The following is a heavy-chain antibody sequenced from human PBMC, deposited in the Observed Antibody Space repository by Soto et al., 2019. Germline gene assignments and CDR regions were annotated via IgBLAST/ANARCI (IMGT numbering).Heavy chain of an antibody. CDR1: GGSFSGYY. CDR2: INHSGST. Sequence: QVQLQQWGAGLLKPSETLSLTCAVYGGSFSGYYWSWIRQPPGKGLEWIGEINHSGSTNYNPSLKSRVTISVDTSKNQFSLKLSSVTAADTAVYYCASGVVRRDRPYYYYYYMDVWGKGTTVTVSS. D-gene: IGHD3-10*01. J-gene: IGHJ6*03. V-gene: IGHV4-34*01. CDR3: ASGVVRRDRPYYYYYYMDV.